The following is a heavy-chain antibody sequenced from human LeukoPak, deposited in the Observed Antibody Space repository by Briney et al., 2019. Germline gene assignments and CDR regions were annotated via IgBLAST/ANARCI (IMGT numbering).Heavy chain of an antibody. V-gene: IGHV3-11*01. CDR2: ISNKGSSSTT. Sequence: GGSLRLSCAASGFTVSSNYMSWVRQAPGKGLEWVSYISNKGSSSTTYYADSVKGRFTISRDDAQNSLYLQMNSLRADDTAVYYCAKDILAAGLFFDYWGQGILVTVSS. J-gene: IGHJ4*02. CDR1: GFTVSSNY. D-gene: IGHD6-13*01. CDR3: AKDILAAGLFFDY.